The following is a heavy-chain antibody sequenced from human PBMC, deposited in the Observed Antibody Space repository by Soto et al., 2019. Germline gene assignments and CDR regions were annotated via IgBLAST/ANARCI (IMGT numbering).Heavy chain of an antibody. V-gene: IGHV3-21*06. CDR3: HRQSGMDV. Sequence: GSLRLSCAASGFTFTRYSMNWVRQAPGKGLEWVSSISSTTNYIYYGDSMKGRFTISRDNGKNSLYLEMHSLRAEDTAVYYCHRQSGMDVWGQGTTVTVSS. J-gene: IGHJ6*02. CDR2: ISSTTNYI. CDR1: GFTFTRYS.